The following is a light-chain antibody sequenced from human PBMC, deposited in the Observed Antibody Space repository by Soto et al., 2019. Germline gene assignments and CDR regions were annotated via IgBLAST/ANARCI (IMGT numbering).Light chain of an antibody. Sequence: IPLTQSPSSLSASVGDRVTITCRASQDISSFLAWYQQKPGKAPKLLIYAASTLQSGVPSRFSGSGSGTDFTLIISSLQPEDFAAYYCQHLHSYPFTFGQGTRLE. CDR3: QHLHSYPFT. CDR2: AAS. CDR1: QDISSF. J-gene: IGKJ5*01. V-gene: IGKV1-9*01.